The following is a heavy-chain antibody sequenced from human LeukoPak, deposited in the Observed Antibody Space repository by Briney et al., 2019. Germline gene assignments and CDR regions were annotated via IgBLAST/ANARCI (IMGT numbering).Heavy chain of an antibody. V-gene: IGHV3-48*04. J-gene: IGHJ4*02. CDR3: ARDAGTYDFDY. CDR2: ISSSSSTI. D-gene: IGHD4-17*01. CDR1: GFTFSSYS. Sequence: GGSLRLSCAASGFTFSSYSMNWVRQAPGKGLEWVSYISSSSSTIYYADSVQGRFTISRDNAKNSLYLQMNSLRAEDTAVYYCARDAGTYDFDYWGQGTLVTVSS.